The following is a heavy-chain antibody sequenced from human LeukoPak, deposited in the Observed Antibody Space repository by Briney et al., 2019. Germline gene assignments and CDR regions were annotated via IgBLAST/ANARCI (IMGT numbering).Heavy chain of an antibody. CDR3: ARVSSGSYQSPDY. D-gene: IGHD1-26*01. CDR1: GFTFSSYA. J-gene: IGHJ4*02. Sequence: PGRSLRLSCEASGFTFSSYAMHWVRQAPGKGLEWVAVISYDGSNKYYADSVKGRFTISRDNSKNTLYLQMNSLRAEDTAVYYCARVSSGSYQSPDYWGQGTLVTVSS. CDR2: ISYDGSNK. V-gene: IGHV3-30*04.